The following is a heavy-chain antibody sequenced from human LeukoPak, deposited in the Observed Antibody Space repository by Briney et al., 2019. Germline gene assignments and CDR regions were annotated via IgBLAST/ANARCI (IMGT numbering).Heavy chain of an antibody. Sequence: SETLSLTCTVSGGSISSYYWSWIRQPPGKGLGWIGEIDHSGSTNYNPSLKSRVTISVDTSKNQFSLRLSSVTAADTSVYYCARHLGRDGLDYWGQGTLVTVSS. D-gene: IGHD5-24*01. J-gene: IGHJ4*02. CDR2: IDHSGST. CDR3: ARHLGRDGLDY. V-gene: IGHV4-34*01. CDR1: GGSISSYY.